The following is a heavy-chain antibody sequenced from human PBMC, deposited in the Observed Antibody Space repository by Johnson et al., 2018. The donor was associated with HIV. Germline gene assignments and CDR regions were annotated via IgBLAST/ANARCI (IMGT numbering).Heavy chain of an antibody. V-gene: IGHV3-66*02. CDR1: GFTFSNAW. CDR3: TRRSPYDAFDI. J-gene: IGHJ3*02. CDR2: VYSGGTT. Sequence: VQLVESGGGLVKPGGSLRVSCAASGFTFSNAWMNWVRQAPGKGLESVSVVYSGGTTHYADSVKGRSTISRDNSKNTLYLQMNSLRAEDTAVYYCTRRSPYDAFDIWGQGTMVTVSS.